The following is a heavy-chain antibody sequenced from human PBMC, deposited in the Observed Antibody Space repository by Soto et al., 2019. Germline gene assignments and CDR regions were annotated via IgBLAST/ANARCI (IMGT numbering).Heavy chain of an antibody. CDR3: AKDYYYDSSGYPWAFDI. J-gene: IGHJ3*02. Sequence: LRLSCAASGFTFSSYGMHWVRQAPGKGLEWVAVISYDGSNKYYADSVKGRFTISRDNSKNTLYLQMNSLRAEDTAVYYCAKDYYYDSSGYPWAFDIWGQGTMVTVSS. CDR2: ISYDGSNK. D-gene: IGHD3-22*01. V-gene: IGHV3-30*18. CDR1: GFTFSSYG.